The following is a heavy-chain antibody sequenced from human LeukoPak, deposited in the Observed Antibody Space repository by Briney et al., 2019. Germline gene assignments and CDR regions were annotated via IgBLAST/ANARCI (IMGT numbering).Heavy chain of an antibody. CDR1: GFTFSSYS. V-gene: IGHV3-48*04. J-gene: IGHJ4*02. D-gene: IGHD6-13*01. CDR3: ARVVAAATYYFDY. Sequence: GGSLRLSCAASGFTFSSYSMNWIRQAPGKGLEWVSYISSSGSTIYYADSVKGRFTISRDNAKNSLYLQMNSLRAEDTAVYYCARVVAAATYYFDYWGQGTLVTVSS. CDR2: ISSSGSTI.